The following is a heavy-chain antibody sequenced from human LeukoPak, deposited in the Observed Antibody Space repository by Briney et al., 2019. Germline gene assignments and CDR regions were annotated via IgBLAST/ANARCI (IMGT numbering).Heavy chain of an antibody. CDR3: ARDFSDLNYYDSRGAFDI. V-gene: IGHV3-7*01. CDR2: IKQDGSEK. J-gene: IGHJ3*02. D-gene: IGHD3-22*01. CDR1: GFTFSNYW. Sequence: GGSLRLSCAASGFTFSNYWMNWVRQAPGKGLERVANIKQDGSEKYYVDSVKGRFTISRDNAKNSLYLQMNSLRAEDTAVYYCARDFSDLNYYDSRGAFDIWGQGTMVTVSS.